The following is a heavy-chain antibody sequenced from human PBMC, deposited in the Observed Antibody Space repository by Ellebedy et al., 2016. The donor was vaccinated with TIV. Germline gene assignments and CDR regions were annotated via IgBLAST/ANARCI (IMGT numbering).Heavy chain of an antibody. Sequence: AASVKVSCKASGGTFSSDALSWVRQAPGQGLEWMGGIIPMFGTANYAQKFQGRVTITADESTSTAYMELSSLRSEDTAVYYCVRGVVTAIYYYYTGMDVWGQGTTVTVSS. CDR1: GGTFSSDA. CDR2: IIPMFGTA. CDR3: VRGVVTAIYYYYTGMDV. V-gene: IGHV1-69*13. D-gene: IGHD2-21*02. J-gene: IGHJ6*02.